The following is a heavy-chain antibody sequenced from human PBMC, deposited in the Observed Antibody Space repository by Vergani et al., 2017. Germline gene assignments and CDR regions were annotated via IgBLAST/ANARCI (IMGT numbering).Heavy chain of an antibody. CDR1: GFTFDDYA. J-gene: IGHJ6*01. CDR2: IGWNSGST. Sequence: EVQLVESGGGLVQPGRSLRLSCAASGFTFDDYAMHWVRQAPGKGLEWVSGIGWNSGSTGYADSVKGRFTISRDNAKNLVYLQMSSLRAEDTAGYYCARAERGYSYGTQMDVGGKGTTVTVSS. V-gene: IGHV3-9*01. CDR3: ARAERGYSYGTQMDV. D-gene: IGHD5-18*01.